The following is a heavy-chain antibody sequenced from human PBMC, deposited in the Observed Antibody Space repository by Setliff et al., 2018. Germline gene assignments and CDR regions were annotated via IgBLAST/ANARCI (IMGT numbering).Heavy chain of an antibody. Sequence: GASVKVSCKASGYTFTSYDINWVRQATGQGLEWMGWMNPNSGNTGYAQKFQGRVTMTRNTSISTAYMELSSLRSEDTAVYYCARECYSSSWYGDYYYYYGMDVWAQGPTVTV. CDR1: GYTFTSYD. D-gene: IGHD6-13*01. CDR3: ARECYSSSWYGDYYYYYGMDV. J-gene: IGHJ6*02. V-gene: IGHV1-8*02. CDR2: MNPNSGNT.